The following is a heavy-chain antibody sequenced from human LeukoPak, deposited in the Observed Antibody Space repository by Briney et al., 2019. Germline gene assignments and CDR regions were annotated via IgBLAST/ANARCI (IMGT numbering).Heavy chain of an antibody. J-gene: IGHJ4*02. Sequence: GGSLRLSCAASGFTFSSYAMSWVRQAPGMGLEWVSGSGGYTYYADSVKGRFTISRDNSKNTLYLQMNSLRAEDTAVYYCAKVRSGRGPFDFWGQGTLVTVSS. D-gene: IGHD1-26*01. V-gene: IGHV3-23*01. CDR2: GSGGYT. CDR3: AKVRSGRGPFDF. CDR1: GFTFSSYA.